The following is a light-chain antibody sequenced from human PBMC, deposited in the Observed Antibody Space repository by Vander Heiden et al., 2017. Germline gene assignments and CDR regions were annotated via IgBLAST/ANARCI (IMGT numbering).Light chain of an antibody. CDR3: QSYDTFVV. CDR1: SGSIASNY. J-gene: IGLJ2*01. V-gene: IGLV6-57*04. CDR2: GNN. Sequence: NFMLTQPHSVSESPGKTVTISCTRSSGSIASNYVQWYQQRPGSAPPTMIYGNNQRPSGVPDRFSGSIDSSSNSASLTISGLKTEDEADYYCQSYDTFVVFGGGTKLTVL.